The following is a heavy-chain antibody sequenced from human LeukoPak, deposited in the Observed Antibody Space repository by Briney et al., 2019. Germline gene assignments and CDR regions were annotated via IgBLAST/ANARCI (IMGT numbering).Heavy chain of an antibody. V-gene: IGHV4-30-4*01. D-gene: IGHD3-9*01. Sequence: SETLSLTCTVSGGSVSSGDYYWSWIRQPPGKGLEWIGYIYYTGSTHYNPSLKSRVAISVGTSKNQFSLKLISVTAADSAVYYCGRNVLMYYYGMDVWGQGTTVTVSS. CDR3: GRNVLMYYYGMDV. CDR1: GGSVSSGDYY. J-gene: IGHJ6*02. CDR2: IYYTGST.